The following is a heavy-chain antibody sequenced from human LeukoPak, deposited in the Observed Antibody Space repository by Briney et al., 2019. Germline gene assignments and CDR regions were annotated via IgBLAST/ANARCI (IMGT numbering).Heavy chain of an antibody. CDR2: IIPILGIA. Sequence: SVKVSCKASGGTFSSYAISWVRQAPGQGLEWMGRIIPILGIANYAQKFQGRVTITADKSTSTAYMELSSLRSEDTAIYYCARDAPFIRAGFDYWGQGTLVTVSS. J-gene: IGHJ4*02. V-gene: IGHV1-69*04. CDR1: GGTFSSYA. CDR3: ARDAPFIRAGFDY.